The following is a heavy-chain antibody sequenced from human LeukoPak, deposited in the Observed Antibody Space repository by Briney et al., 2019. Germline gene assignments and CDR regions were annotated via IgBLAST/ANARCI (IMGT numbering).Heavy chain of an antibody. CDR1: GESISGYY. CDR3: AREVAARPLLRWFDP. Sequence: SETLSLTCAVYGESISGYYWSWIRQPPGKGLEWIGEINHSGSTNYNPSLKSRVTISVDTSKNQFSLKLSSVTAADTAVYYCAREVAARPLLRWFDPWGQGTLVTVSS. V-gene: IGHV4-34*01. J-gene: IGHJ5*02. D-gene: IGHD6-6*01. CDR2: INHSGST.